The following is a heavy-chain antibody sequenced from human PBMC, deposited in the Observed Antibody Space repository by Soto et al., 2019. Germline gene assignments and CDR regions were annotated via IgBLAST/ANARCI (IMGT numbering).Heavy chain of an antibody. Sequence: GASVKVSCKVSGYTLTELSMHWVRQAPGKGLEWMGGFDPEDGETIYAQKFQGRVTMTEDTSTDTAYMELSSLRSEDTAVYYCATAGYGDYGQLAFDYWGQGTLVTVSS. CDR3: ATAGYGDYGQLAFDY. V-gene: IGHV1-24*01. D-gene: IGHD4-17*01. CDR1: GYTLTELS. CDR2: FDPEDGET. J-gene: IGHJ4*02.